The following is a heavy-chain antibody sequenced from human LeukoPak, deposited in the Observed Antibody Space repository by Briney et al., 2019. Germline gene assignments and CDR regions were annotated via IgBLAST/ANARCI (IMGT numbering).Heavy chain of an antibody. Sequence: ASVKVSCKASGYTFTSYGINWVRQATGQGLEWMGWMNPNSGNTGYAQKFQGRATMTRNTSISTAYMELSSLRSEDTAVYYCARGSYSSSPGSAAFDIWGQGTMVTVSS. J-gene: IGHJ3*02. CDR2: MNPNSGNT. CDR1: GYTFTSYG. D-gene: IGHD6-13*01. V-gene: IGHV1-8*01. CDR3: ARGSYSSSPGSAAFDI.